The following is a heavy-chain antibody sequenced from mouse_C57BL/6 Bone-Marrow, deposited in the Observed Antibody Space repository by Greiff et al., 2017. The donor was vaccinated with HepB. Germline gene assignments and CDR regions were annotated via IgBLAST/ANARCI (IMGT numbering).Heavy chain of an antibody. Sequence: EVQLVESGGDLVKPGGSLKLSCAASGFTFSSYGMSWVRQTPDKRLEWVATISSGGSYTYYPDSVKGRFTISRDNAKNTLYLQMSSLKSEDTAMYYCARLGVTTVVDFDYWGQGTTLTVSS. V-gene: IGHV5-6*01. J-gene: IGHJ2*01. CDR2: ISSGGSYT. D-gene: IGHD1-1*01. CDR3: ARLGVTTVVDFDY. CDR1: GFTFSSYG.